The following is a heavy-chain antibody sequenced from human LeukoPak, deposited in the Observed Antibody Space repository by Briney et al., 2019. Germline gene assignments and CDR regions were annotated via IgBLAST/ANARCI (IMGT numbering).Heavy chain of an antibody. CDR1: GFTFSSYA. D-gene: IGHD3-10*01. J-gene: IGHJ4*02. Sequence: GGSLRLSCAASGFTFSSYAMSWVRQAPGKGLEWVSAISGSGGSTYYADSVKGRFTISRDNAKNSLYLQMNSLRAEDTAIYYCARQWFGDWGYYFDYWGQGTLVTVSS. CDR2: ISGSGGST. V-gene: IGHV3-23*01. CDR3: ARQWFGDWGYYFDY.